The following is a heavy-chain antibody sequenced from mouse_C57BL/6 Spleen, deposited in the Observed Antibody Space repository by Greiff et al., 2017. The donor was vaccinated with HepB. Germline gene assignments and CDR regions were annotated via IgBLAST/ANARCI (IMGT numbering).Heavy chain of an antibody. V-gene: IGHV1-64*01. J-gene: IGHJ2*01. Sequence: VQLQHPGAELVKPGASVKLSCKASGYTFTSYWMHWVKQRPGQGLEWIGMIHPNSGSTNYNEKFKSKATLTVDKSSSTAYMQLSSLTSEDSAVYYCASPVTEGYFDYWGQGTTLTVSS. D-gene: IGHD2-2*01. CDR2: IHPNSGST. CDR3: ASPVTEGYFDY. CDR1: GYTFTSYW.